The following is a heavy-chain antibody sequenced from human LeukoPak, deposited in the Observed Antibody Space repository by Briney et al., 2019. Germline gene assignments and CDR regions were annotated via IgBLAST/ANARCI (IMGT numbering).Heavy chain of an antibody. D-gene: IGHD4-23*01. CDR1: AFTFSNYW. Sequence: QPGGSLRLSCAASAFTFSNYWMSWVRQAPGKGLEWVANIKEDGSEINYVDSVKGRFTISRDNAKNSLYLQTNSLRVDDTAVYYCARDRGYSTFDYWGQGTLVTVSS. CDR3: ARDRGYSTFDY. J-gene: IGHJ4*02. V-gene: IGHV3-7*01. CDR2: IKEDGSEI.